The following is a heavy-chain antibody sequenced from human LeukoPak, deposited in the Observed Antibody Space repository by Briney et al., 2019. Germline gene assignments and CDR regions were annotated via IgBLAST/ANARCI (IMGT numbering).Heavy chain of an antibody. CDR1: GFTFSSYA. Sequence: GASLRLSCAASGFTFSSYAMSWVRQAPGKGLEWVSAISGSGGSTYYADSVKGRFTISRDNSKDSLYLQMNSLRAEDTAVYYWARHRAGYYDTSVYYYDYWGQGTLVTVSS. CDR2: ISGSGGST. V-gene: IGHV3-23*01. CDR3: ARHRAGYYDTSVYYYDY. J-gene: IGHJ4*02. D-gene: IGHD3-22*01.